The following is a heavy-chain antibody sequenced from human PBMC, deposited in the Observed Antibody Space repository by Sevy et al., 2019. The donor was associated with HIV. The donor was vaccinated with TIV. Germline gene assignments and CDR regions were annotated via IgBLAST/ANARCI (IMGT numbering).Heavy chain of an antibody. J-gene: IGHJ4*02. D-gene: IGHD6-13*01. CDR1: GFTFSYSG. Sequence: GGSLRLSCAASGFTFSYSGMHWVRQAPGQGLEWVTFIQYDGNNKYYADSVKGRFTISRDNSKNTLYLQMNRLRSDDTAVYYCAKNTAAVGTGGFDYWGQGTLVTVSS. V-gene: IGHV3-30*02. CDR2: IQYDGNNK. CDR3: AKNTAAVGTGGFDY.